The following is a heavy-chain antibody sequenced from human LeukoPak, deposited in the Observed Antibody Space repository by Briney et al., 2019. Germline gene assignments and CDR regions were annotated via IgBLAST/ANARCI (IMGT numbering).Heavy chain of an antibody. CDR1: GYTFTSYG. CDR3: ARDRCSSTSCYTFVDYYYGMDV. Sequence: ASVKVSCKASGYTFTSYGISWVRQAPGQGLEWMGWISAYNGNTNYAQKLQGRVTMTTDKSTSTAYMELRSLRSDDTAVYYCARDRCSSTSCYTFVDYYYGMDVWGQGTTVTVSS. D-gene: IGHD2-2*02. J-gene: IGHJ6*02. V-gene: IGHV1-18*01. CDR2: ISAYNGNT.